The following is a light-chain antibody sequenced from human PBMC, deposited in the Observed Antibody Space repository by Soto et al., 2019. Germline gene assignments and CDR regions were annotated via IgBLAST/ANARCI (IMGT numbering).Light chain of an antibody. Sequence: EIVLTQSPGTLSLSPGERATLSCRASQSVCSSYLAWYQQKPGQAPRLLIYRTSNRATGIPDRFSCSGSGTDFTLPISSLGPEDFAVYYCQQRSNWPVTFGPGTKVDIK. CDR2: RTS. CDR3: QQRSNWPVT. V-gene: IGKV3D-20*02. CDR1: QSVCSSY. J-gene: IGKJ3*01.